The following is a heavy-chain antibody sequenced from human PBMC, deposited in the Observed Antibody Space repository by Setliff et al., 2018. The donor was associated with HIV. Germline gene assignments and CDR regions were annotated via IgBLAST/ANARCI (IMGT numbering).Heavy chain of an antibody. D-gene: IGHD6-19*01. CDR2: ISSSSSYI. CDR3: ARDQEWLVEVEGDALHI. CDR1: GFTFSGYS. Sequence: GGSLRLSCAASGFTFSGYSMNWVRQAPGKGLEWVSSISSSSSYIYYADSVRGRFTISRDNAKNSLNLQMNSLRAEDTAVYYCARDQEWLVEVEGDALHIWGQGTMVTVSS. J-gene: IGHJ3*02. V-gene: IGHV3-21*01.